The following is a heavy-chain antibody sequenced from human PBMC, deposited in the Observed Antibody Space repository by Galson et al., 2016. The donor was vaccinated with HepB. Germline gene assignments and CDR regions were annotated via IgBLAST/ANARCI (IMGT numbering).Heavy chain of an antibody. CDR1: GFTFNDYG. CDR2: ISYDGSDK. J-gene: IGHJ6*02. V-gene: IGHV3-30*19. D-gene: IGHD1-26*01. Sequence: SLRLSCAASGFTFNDYGMHWVRQAPGKGLEWVAAISYDGSDKYHADSVKGRFTISRDNSRNTLYLQMNNLGAEDTAVYYCVRDTGGGGSRVYGMDVWGQGTTVTVSS. CDR3: VRDTGGGGSRVYGMDV.